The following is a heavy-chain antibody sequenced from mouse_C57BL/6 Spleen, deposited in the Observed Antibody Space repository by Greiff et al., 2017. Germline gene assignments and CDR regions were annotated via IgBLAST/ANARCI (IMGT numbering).Heavy chain of an antibody. J-gene: IGHJ3*01. CDR3: ARDDYGCAY. CDR2: ISSGSSTI. Sequence: DVKLVESGGGLVKPGGSLKLSCAASGFTFSDYGMHWVRQAPEQGLEWVAYISSGSSTIYYADTVKGRFTISRDNAKNTLFLQMTSLRSEDTAMYDCARDDYGCAYWGQGTLVTVSA. V-gene: IGHV5-17*01. D-gene: IGHD2-4*01. CDR1: GFTFSDYG.